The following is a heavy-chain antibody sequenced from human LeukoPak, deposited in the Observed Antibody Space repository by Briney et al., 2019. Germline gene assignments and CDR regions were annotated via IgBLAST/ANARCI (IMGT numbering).Heavy chain of an antibody. V-gene: IGHV3-23*01. D-gene: IGHD2-2*01. Sequence: GGSLRLSCAPSRFSFSSYAMCWVRQDPGEGLEGVSAIRGSCGSTYYADSVKSRYTISRDNTENALYLQKLSLRGEDTAVYSCAKVGRTSCFDSWGQGTLVTVSS. CDR2: IRGSCGST. J-gene: IGHJ4*02. CDR1: RFSFSSYA. CDR3: AKVGRTSCFDS.